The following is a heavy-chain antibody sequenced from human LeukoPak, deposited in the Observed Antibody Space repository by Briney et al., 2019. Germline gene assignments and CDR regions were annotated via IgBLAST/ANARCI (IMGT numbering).Heavy chain of an antibody. CDR1: GGSISSSNW. Sequence: PSETLSLTCAVSGGSISSSNWWSWVRQPPGKGLEWIGEIYYSGSTNYNPSLKSRVTISVDTSKNQFSLKLSSVTAADTAVYYCARETSQKGAHYMDVWGKGTTVTISS. CDR2: IYYSGST. V-gene: IGHV4-4*02. D-gene: IGHD3-16*01. J-gene: IGHJ6*03. CDR3: ARETSQKGAHYMDV.